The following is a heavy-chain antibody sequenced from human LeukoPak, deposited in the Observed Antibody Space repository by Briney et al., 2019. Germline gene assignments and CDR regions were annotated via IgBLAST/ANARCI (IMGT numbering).Heavy chain of an antibody. CDR2: ISSSSSYI. CDR1: GFTFSSYS. D-gene: IGHD3-10*01. CDR3: ARGRRITMLRGVIGLKYYMDV. J-gene: IGHJ6*03. Sequence: PGGSLRLSCAASGFTFSSYSMNWVRQAPGKGLEWVSSISSSSSYIYYADSVKGRFTISRDNAKNSLYLQMNSLRAEDTAVYYCARGRRITMLRGVIGLKYYMDVWGKGTTVTISS. V-gene: IGHV3-21*01.